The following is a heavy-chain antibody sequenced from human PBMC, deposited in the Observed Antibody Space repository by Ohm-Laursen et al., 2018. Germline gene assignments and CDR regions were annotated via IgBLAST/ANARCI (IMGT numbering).Heavy chain of an antibody. J-gene: IGHJ6*02. V-gene: IGHV3-73*01. Sequence: SLRLSCAASGFTFSSYVMSWVRQASGKGLEWVGRIRSKPNSYATVYAASVKGRFTISRDDSDNTAYLEMNSLKTEDTAVYYCTSTPGRDYYYGMDVWGQGTTVTVSS. CDR2: IRSKPNSYAT. CDR3: TSTPGRDYYYGMDV. CDR1: GFTFSSYV.